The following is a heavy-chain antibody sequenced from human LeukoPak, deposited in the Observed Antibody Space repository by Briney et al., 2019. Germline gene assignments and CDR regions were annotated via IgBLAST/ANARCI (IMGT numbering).Heavy chain of an antibody. V-gene: IGHV4-34*01. CDR2: INHSGST. CDR1: GGSFSGYY. Sequence: SETLSLTCAVSGGSFSGYYWRWIRQPPRKGLEWIGEINHSGSTNYNPSLKSRVTISVDTSKNQFSLKLSSVTAADTAVYYCARGPLWFGELLYSWGQGTLVTVSS. CDR3: ARGPLWFGELLYS. D-gene: IGHD3-10*01. J-gene: IGHJ5*02.